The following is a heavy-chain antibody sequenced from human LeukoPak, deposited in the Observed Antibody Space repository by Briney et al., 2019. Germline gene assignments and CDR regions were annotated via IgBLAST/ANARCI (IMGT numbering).Heavy chain of an antibody. CDR2: IRYDGSNK. CDR3: AKDREPIVVVLTTAIDY. CDR1: GFTFSNYG. V-gene: IGHV3-30*02. J-gene: IGHJ4*02. D-gene: IGHD3-22*01. Sequence: PGGSLRLSCAASGFTFSNYGTHWVRQAPGKGLEWVVFIRYDGSNKKYADSAKGRFTISRDNSKNTLYLQMNSLRAEDTAVYYCAKDREPIVVVLTTAIDYWGQGTLVTVSS.